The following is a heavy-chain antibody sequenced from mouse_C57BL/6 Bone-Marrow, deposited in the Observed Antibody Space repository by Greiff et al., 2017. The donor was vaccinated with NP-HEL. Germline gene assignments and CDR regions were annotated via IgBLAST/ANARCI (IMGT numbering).Heavy chain of an antibody. V-gene: IGHV14-4*01. J-gene: IGHJ2*01. D-gene: IGHD1-1*01. CDR2: IDPENGDT. Sequence: EVKLVESGAELVRPGASVKLSCTASGFNFKDDYMHWVKQRPEQGLEWIGWIDPENGDTEYASKFQGKATITADTSSNTAYLQLSSLTSEDTAVYYCTTTKYSGSSYEGDFWGQGTTLTVSS. CDR1: GFNFKDDY. CDR3: TTTKYSGSSYEGDF.